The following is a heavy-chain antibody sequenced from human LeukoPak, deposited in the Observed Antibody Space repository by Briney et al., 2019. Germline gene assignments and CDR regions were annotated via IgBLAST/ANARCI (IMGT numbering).Heavy chain of an antibody. CDR3: ARGYYFGSGSFYDYFDY. Sequence: GASVKVSCEASGYTXPSYGISWVRQATGQGLEWMGWISTYNDKPDYAQKFQGRVTMTTDSSTSTAYMELRSLGSDDTAVYYCARGYYFGSGSFYDYFDYWGQGTLVTVSS. CDR1: GYTXPSYG. CDR2: ISTYNDKP. D-gene: IGHD3-10*01. V-gene: IGHV1-18*01. J-gene: IGHJ4*02.